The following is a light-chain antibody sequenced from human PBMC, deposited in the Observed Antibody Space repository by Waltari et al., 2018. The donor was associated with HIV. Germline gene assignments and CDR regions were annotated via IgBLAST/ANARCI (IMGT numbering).Light chain of an antibody. CDR1: DSNIGAGHD. Sequence: QSVLTQPPSVSGAPGQRVTVSCTGRDSNIGAGHDVHWYQPPLGTAPKLPTFATDTRPSGVPDRFSGSKSGTSASLAITGLQAEDEADYYCQSYDNSLSGWVFGGGTKLTV. CDR2: ATD. J-gene: IGLJ3*02. V-gene: IGLV1-40*01. CDR3: QSYDNSLSGWV.